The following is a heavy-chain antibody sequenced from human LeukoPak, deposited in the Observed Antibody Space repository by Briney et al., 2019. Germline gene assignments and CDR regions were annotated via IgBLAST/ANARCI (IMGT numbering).Heavy chain of an antibody. CDR2: ISSTSSYI. CDR3: TSRGDFWSGYWAMNV. J-gene: IGHJ6*02. Sequence: GGSLRLSCVASGFTFTTYSLNWVRQAPGKGLEWVSSISSTSSYIYYADSVRGRFTLSRDNAKNSIYLQMDSLRAEDTAVYYCTSRGDFWSGYWAMNVWGQGTTVIVSS. CDR1: GFTFTTYS. D-gene: IGHD3-3*01. V-gene: IGHV3-21*01.